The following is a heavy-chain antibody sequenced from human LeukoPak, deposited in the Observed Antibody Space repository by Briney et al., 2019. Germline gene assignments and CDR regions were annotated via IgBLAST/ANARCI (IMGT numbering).Heavy chain of an antibody. J-gene: IGHJ4*02. Sequence: PSETLSLTCAVYGGSFSGYYWTWIRQPPGRGLEWIGEINHSGSTNYNPSLKSRVTISVDTSKSQFSLKLNSVTAADTAMYYCARGREPLWGQGTLVTVSS. D-gene: IGHD1-14*01. V-gene: IGHV4-34*01. CDR2: INHSGST. CDR1: GGSFSGYY. CDR3: ARGREPL.